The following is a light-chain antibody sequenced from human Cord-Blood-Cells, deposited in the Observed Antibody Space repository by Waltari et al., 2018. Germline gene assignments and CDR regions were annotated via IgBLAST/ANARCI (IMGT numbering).Light chain of an antibody. Sequence: DIVMTQSPASLAVSLGERAPINCKSSQSVLYSSNNKNYLAWYQQKPGQPPKLLIYWASTRESGVPDRFSGSGSGTDFTLTISSLQAEDVAVYYCQQYYRTPRTFGQGTKVEIK. V-gene: IGKV4-1*01. CDR3: QQYYRTPRT. J-gene: IGKJ1*01. CDR2: WAS. CDR1: QSVLYSSNNKNY.